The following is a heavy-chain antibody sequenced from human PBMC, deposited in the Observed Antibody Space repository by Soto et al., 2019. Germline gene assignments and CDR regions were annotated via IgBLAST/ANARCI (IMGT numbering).Heavy chain of an antibody. CDR3: AGILWFGELLVDY. CDR2: IYYSGST. Sequence: SETLSLTCTVSGGSISSSSYYWGWIRQPPGKGLEWIGSIYYSGSTYYNPSLKSRVSISVDTSKNQFSLKLSSVTAADTAVYYCAGILWFGELLVDYWGQGTLVTVSS. V-gene: IGHV4-39*01. D-gene: IGHD3-10*01. J-gene: IGHJ4*02. CDR1: GGSISSSSYY.